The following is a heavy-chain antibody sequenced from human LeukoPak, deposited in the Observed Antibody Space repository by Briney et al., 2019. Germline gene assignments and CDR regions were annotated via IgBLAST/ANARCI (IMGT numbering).Heavy chain of an antibody. CDR2: IYHSGST. D-gene: IGHD2-15*01. J-gene: IGHJ4*02. CDR1: GGSISSSNW. V-gene: IGHV4-4*02. Sequence: SETLSLTCAVSGGSISSSNWWSWVRQPPGKGLEWIGEIYHSGSTNYNPSLKSRVTISVDKSKNQFSLKLSSVTAADTAVYYCARAMEDIVVGHATRYVDYWGQGTLVTVSS. CDR3: ARAMEDIVVGHATRYVDY.